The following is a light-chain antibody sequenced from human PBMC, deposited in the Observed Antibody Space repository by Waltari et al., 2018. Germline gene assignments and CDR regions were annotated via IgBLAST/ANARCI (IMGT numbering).Light chain of an antibody. CDR3: QQYNKWPPYT. CDR2: GAS. V-gene: IGKV3-15*01. Sequence: EIVMTQSPATLSVSPGERATLSCRASQSVGIDLAWYQQKPGQAPSLLSYGASTRVTGVPARFSGSGSGTEFTLTISSLQSEDFAVYYCQQYNKWPPYTFGQGTKLEIK. J-gene: IGKJ2*01. CDR1: QSVGID.